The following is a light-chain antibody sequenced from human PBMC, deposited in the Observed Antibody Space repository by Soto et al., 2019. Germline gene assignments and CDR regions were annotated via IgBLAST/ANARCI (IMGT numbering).Light chain of an antibody. CDR2: DVT. CDR1: SAHVATSNF. V-gene: IGLV2-14*03. CDR3: TSYRSGPLYV. Sequence: QSVLTQPASVSGAPGQSITISCAWSSAHVATSNFVSWYQHHPGKAPRLILYDVTHRPSGISTRFSGSKSGDTASLTISGLQAEDEAHYYCTSYRSGPLYVFGTGTKVTVL. J-gene: IGLJ1*01.